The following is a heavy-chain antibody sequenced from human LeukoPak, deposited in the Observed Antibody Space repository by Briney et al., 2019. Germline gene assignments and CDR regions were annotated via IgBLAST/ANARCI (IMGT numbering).Heavy chain of an antibody. Sequence: GGSLRLSCAASGFTFSSYAMHWVRQAPGKGLEWVAVISYDGSNKYYADSVKGRFTISRDNSKNTLYLQMNSLRAEDTAVYYCASSSYYGSGSHDYWGQGTLVTVSS. CDR1: GFTFSSYA. CDR3: ASSSYYGSGSHDY. J-gene: IGHJ4*02. CDR2: ISYDGSNK. D-gene: IGHD3-10*01. V-gene: IGHV3-30-3*01.